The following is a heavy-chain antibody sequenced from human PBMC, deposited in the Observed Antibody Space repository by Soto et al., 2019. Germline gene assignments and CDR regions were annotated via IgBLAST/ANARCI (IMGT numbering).Heavy chain of an antibody. D-gene: IGHD3-3*01. CDR3: ARELRYDFWIGIREHYYYYGMDV. CDR2: VIPIFGTA. J-gene: IGHJ6*02. V-gene: IGHV1-69*01. Sequence: QVQLVQSGAEVKKPGSSVKVSCKASGGTFSSYAISWVRQAPGQGLEWMGGVIPIFGTANYAQKFQGRVTITADEYMSTAYMELSSLRSEETAVYYCARELRYDFWIGIREHYYYYGMDVWGQGTTGTVS. CDR1: GGTFSSYA.